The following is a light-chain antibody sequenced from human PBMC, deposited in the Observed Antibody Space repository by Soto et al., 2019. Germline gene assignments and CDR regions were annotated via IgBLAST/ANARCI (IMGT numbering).Light chain of an antibody. CDR2: KAS. V-gene: IGKV1-5*03. Sequence: DIQMTQFPATLSASVGDRVTITCRASQSISYWLAWYQQKPGKAPNLLIYKASTLESGVPSRFSGSGSGTEFTLTITSLQPDDFASYYCRHYNTYSPPYTFGQGTKLVIK. CDR1: QSISYW. CDR3: RHYNTYSPPYT. J-gene: IGKJ2*01.